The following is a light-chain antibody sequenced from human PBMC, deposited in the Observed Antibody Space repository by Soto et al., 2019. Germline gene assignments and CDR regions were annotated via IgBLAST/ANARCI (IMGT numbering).Light chain of an antibody. Sequence: EIVLTQSPGTLSLSPGKRATLSCRASQSVSSSYVAWYQQKPGQAPRLLIYGASSRATGIPDRFSGSAPVTDFTLTISRLEPDDFAVYYCQQYGSSPNTFGQGTKLEIK. CDR3: QQYGSSPNT. V-gene: IGKV3-20*01. CDR1: QSVSSSY. CDR2: GAS. J-gene: IGKJ2*01.